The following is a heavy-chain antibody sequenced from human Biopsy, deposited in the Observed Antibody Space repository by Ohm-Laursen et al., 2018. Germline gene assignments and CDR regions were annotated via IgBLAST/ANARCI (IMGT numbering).Heavy chain of an antibody. Sequence: SLRLSCAASGFTFSNYGMHWVRQAPGKGLEWLAVIWYDGSNKYYGDSVQGRFTISRGNSKNTVYLQMNSLRVEDTAVYYCARDPIVGSKADGMDVWGQGTTVTVSS. V-gene: IGHV3-33*01. CDR1: GFTFSNYG. J-gene: IGHJ6*02. D-gene: IGHD1-26*01. CDR2: IWYDGSNK. CDR3: ARDPIVGSKADGMDV.